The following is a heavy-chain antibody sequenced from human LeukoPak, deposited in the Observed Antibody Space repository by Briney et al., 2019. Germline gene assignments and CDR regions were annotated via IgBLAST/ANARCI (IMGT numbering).Heavy chain of an antibody. V-gene: IGHV4-30-2*01. Sequence: PSETLSLTCAVSGGSISSGGYSWSWIRQPPGKGLEWIGYIYHSGSTYYNPSLKSRVTISVDRSKNQFSLKLNSVTAADTAVYYCARNGGNSDYDYWGQGTLVTVSS. CDR3: ARNGGNSDYDY. D-gene: IGHD4-23*01. CDR2: IYHSGST. CDR1: GGSISSGGYS. J-gene: IGHJ4*02.